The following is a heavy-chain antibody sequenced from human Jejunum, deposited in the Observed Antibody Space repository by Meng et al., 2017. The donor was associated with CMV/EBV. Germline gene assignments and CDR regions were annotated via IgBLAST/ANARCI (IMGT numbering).Heavy chain of an antibody. CDR1: GYTFSVYF. V-gene: IGHV1-2*02. CDR3: VPYSGSSFRFDP. Sequence: ASGYTFSVYFIQWMRQAPGQGLEWLGWIKLSSGETNYAQKFQGRVTMTRDTSVSTAYMELNSLRSDDTAVYYCVPYSGSSFRFDPWGQGTQVTVSS. CDR2: IKLSSGET. J-gene: IGHJ5*02. D-gene: IGHD5-12*01.